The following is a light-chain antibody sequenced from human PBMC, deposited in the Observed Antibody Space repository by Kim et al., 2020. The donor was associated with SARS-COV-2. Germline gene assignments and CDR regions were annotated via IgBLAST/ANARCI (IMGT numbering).Light chain of an antibody. Sequence: EIVLTQSPDTLSLSPGERATLSCRASQSVSNRDLAWYQQKPGQAPRLLIYGTFNRATGIPDRFSGGGSATDFILTISRLEPEDFAVYYCQHYGSSPPAYTFGQGTKLEI. CDR3: QHYGSSPPAYT. CDR1: QSVSNRD. CDR2: GTF. J-gene: IGKJ2*01. V-gene: IGKV3-20*01.